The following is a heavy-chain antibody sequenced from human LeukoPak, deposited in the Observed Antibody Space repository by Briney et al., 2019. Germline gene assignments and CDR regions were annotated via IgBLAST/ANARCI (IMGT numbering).Heavy chain of an antibody. CDR2: ISSSSDDI. CDR3: ARGETSDTRHLDY. V-gene: IGHV3-21*06. CDR1: GFTFSSYS. Sequence: PGGSLRLSCAASGFTFSSYSMNWVRQTPGKGLEWVSIISSSSDDIHYADSVKGRFTISRDNAKNSLYLQMNSLRAEDTAVYYCARGETSDTRHLDYWGQGTLVTVSS. J-gene: IGHJ4*02. D-gene: IGHD1-1*01.